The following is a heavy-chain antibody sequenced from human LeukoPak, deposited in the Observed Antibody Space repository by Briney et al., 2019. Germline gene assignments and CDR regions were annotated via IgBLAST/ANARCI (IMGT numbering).Heavy chain of an antibody. V-gene: IGHV4-38-2*01. Sequence: SETLSLTCAVSGYSITSGYYWAWIRQPPGKGLEWIGNIYHSGSTYYNASLKSRVTISVDTSKNQFSLKLSSVTAADTAVYYCARRYSNYFFDYWGQGTLVTVSS. CDR1: GYSITSGYY. J-gene: IGHJ4*02. D-gene: IGHD4-11*01. CDR3: ARRYSNYFFDY. CDR2: IYHSGST.